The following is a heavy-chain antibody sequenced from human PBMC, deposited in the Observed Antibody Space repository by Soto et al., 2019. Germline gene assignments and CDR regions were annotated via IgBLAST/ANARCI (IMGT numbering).Heavy chain of an antibody. V-gene: IGHV3-7*01. D-gene: IGHD6-13*01. CDR3: ARTPSLAAAV. J-gene: IGHJ3*01. CDR1: GFTFSSSW. Sequence: EVQLVESGGGLVQPGVSLTLSCVASGFTFSSSWMSWVLQAPGKGLEWVANIKQDGSDKYYVDSVEGRFTISRDNAKKSLYLQMNSLRAEDTAVYYCARTPSLAAAVWGQGTMVMVSS. CDR2: IKQDGSDK.